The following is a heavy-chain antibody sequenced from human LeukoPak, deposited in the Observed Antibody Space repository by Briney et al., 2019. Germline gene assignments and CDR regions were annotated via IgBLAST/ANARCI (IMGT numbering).Heavy chain of an antibody. V-gene: IGHV3-23*01. J-gene: IGHJ6*02. CDR1: GFTFSSYA. D-gene: IGHD3-10*01. Sequence: GGSLRLSCAASGFTFSSYAMSWVRQAPGKGLEWVSAISGSGGSTYYADSVKGRFTISRDNSKNTLYLQMNSLRAEDTAVYYCARALWFGELLLGYYYYGMDVWGQGTTVTVSS. CDR3: ARALWFGELLLGYYYYGMDV. CDR2: ISGSGGST.